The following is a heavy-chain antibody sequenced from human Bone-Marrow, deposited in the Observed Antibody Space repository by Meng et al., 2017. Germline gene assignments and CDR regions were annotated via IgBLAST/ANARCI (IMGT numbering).Heavy chain of an antibody. CDR2: INPTSGGT. J-gene: IGHJ4*02. D-gene: IGHD1-1*01. V-gene: IGHV1-2*06. CDR3: ANWNDGLLNY. Sequence: QVQLVKSGAEVKTPGAAVKVSCKASGYTFTGYYLHWVRQAPGQGLEWMGRINPTSGGTNYAQKFQGRVTMTRDTSISTAYMELSRLRSDDTAVYYCANWNDGLLNYWGQGTLVTVSS. CDR1: GYTFTGYY.